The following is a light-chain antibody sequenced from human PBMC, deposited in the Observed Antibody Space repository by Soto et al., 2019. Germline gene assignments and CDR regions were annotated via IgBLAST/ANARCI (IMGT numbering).Light chain of an antibody. CDR2: EVS. J-gene: IGLJ1*01. V-gene: IGLV2-14*01. Sequence: QSALTQPASVSGSPGQSIAISCTGTSSDVGGYNYVSWYQQHPGKAPKLMISEVSNRPSGVSNRFSGSKSGNTASLPISGLQDEDEADYYCSSSTSSSTYVFGTGTKLTVL. CDR3: SSSTSSSTYV. CDR1: SSDVGGYNY.